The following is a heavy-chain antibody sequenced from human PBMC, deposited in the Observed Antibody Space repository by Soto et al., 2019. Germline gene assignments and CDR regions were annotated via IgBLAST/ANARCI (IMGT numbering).Heavy chain of an antibody. D-gene: IGHD2-15*01. CDR2: ISGSGGST. J-gene: IGHJ3*02. Sequence: GGSLRLSCAASGFTFSSYALSWVRQAPGKGLEWVSAISGSGGSTYYADSVKGRFTISRDNSKNTLYLQMNSLRAEDTAVYYCAKSGCSGGSCYSLDPGVDGHAFDIWGQGTMVTVSS. CDR3: AKSGCSGGSCYSLDPGVDGHAFDI. CDR1: GFTFSSYA. V-gene: IGHV3-23*01.